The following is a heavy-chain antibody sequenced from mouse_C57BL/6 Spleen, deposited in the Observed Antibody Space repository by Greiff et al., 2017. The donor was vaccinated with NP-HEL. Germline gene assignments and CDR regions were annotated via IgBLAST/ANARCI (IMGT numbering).Heavy chain of an antibody. CDR2: ISDGGSYT. CDR1: GFTFSSYA. J-gene: IGHJ3*01. V-gene: IGHV5-4*01. D-gene: IGHD2-2*01. CDR3: ARGGYDGPAWFAY. Sequence: VQLVESGGGLVKPGGSLKLSCAASGFTFSSYAMSWVRQTPEKRLEWVATISDGGSYTYYPDNVKGRFTIARDNAKNNLYLQMSHLKSEDTAMYYCARGGYDGPAWFAYWGQGTLVTVSA.